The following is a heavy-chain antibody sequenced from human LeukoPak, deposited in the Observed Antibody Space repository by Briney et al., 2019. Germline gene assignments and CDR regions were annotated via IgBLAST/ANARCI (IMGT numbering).Heavy chain of an antibody. CDR2: ISGSGGGT. CDR1: GFTFSSNA. Sequence: PGGSLRLSCAASGFTFSSNAMSWVRQAPGKGLEWVSAISGSGGGTYYADSVKGRFTISRDNSKNTLYLQMNSLRAEDTAVYYCAKPYSSGSLVFDYWGQGTLVTVSS. D-gene: IGHD3-22*01. J-gene: IGHJ4*02. V-gene: IGHV3-23*01. CDR3: AKPYSSGSLVFDY.